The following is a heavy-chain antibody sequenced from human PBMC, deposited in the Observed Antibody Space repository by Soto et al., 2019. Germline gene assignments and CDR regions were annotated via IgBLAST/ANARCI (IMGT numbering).Heavy chain of an antibody. J-gene: IGHJ4*02. V-gene: IGHV4-59*08. CDR3: ARHRRGDSTDY. CDR1: GGSISSYY. Sequence: SETLSLTCTVSGGSISSYYWSWIRQPPGKGLEWIGYIYYSGSTNYNPSLKSRVTISVDTSKNQFSLKLSSVTAADTAVYYCARHRRGDSTDYWGQGTLVTVSS. D-gene: IGHD4-17*01. CDR2: IYYSGST.